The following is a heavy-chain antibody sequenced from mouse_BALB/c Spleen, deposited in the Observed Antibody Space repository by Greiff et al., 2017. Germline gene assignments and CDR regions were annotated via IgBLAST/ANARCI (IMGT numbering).Heavy chain of an antibody. CDR3: ATSTAFYWYFDV. CDR1: GYSITSDYA. Sequence: EVKLMESGPGLVKPSQSLSLTCTVTGYSITSDYAWNWIRQFPGNKLEWMGYISYSGSTSYNPSLKSRISITRDTSKNQFFLQLNSVTTEDTATYYCATSTAFYWYFDVWGAGTTVTVSS. D-gene: IGHD1-2*01. V-gene: IGHV3-2*02. CDR2: ISYSGST. J-gene: IGHJ1*01.